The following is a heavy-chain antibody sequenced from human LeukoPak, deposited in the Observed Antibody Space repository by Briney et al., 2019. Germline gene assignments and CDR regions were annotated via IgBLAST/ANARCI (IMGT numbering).Heavy chain of an antibody. J-gene: IGHJ2*01. V-gene: IGHV3-7*01. D-gene: IGHD6-19*01. CDR3: ARVPGYSSGWYFGYFDL. Sequence: GGSLSLSCAASGFTFSKYWMSWVRQAPGKGLEGVANIKQDGSEKYYVDSVKGRFTFSRDNAKNSLYLQMNSLRTEDTALYYCARVPGYSSGWYFGYFDLWGRGTMVTVSS. CDR2: IKQDGSEK. CDR1: GFTFSKYW.